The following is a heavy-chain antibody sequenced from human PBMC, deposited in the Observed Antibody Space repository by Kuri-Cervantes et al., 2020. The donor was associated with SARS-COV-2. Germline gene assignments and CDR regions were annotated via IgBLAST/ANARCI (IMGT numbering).Heavy chain of an antibody. V-gene: IGHV4-38-2*01. CDR3: ARGVVSFDNVWDDFRTISFDL. CDR2: FYHGGNT. CDR1: GYSISNGYY. D-gene: IGHD3-3*01. Sequence: GSLRLSCAVSGYSISNGYYWGWIRQPPGEGLEWIGSFYHGGNTYCNPSLESRLTMSVDSSKNQFSLRLNSVTAADTALYFCARGVVSFDNVWDDFRTISFDLWGHGTTVTVSS. J-gene: IGHJ3*01.